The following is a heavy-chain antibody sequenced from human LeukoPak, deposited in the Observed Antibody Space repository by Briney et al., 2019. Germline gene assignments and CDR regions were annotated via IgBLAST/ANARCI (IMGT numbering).Heavy chain of an antibody. J-gene: IGHJ3*02. V-gene: IGHV3-30-3*01. CDR3: ARTLKPPYGGNSYDAFDI. CDR1: GFTFSSYA. Sequence: GRSLRLSCAASGFTFSSYAMHWVRQAPGKGLEWVAVISYDGSNKYYADSVKGRSTISRDNSKNTLYLQMNSLRAEDTAVYYCARTLKPPYGGNSYDAFDIWGQGTMVTVSS. CDR2: ISYDGSNK. D-gene: IGHD4-23*01.